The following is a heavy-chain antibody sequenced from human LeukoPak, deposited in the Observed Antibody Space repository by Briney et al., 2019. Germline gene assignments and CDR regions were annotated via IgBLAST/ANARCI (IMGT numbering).Heavy chain of an antibody. V-gene: IGHV4-38-2*01. CDR1: GYSISSGYY. CDR2: IYHSGST. CDR3: ARGRRSPALGYCSSTSCYEGSGARKYNWFDP. Sequence: PSETLSLTCAVSGYSISSGYYWGWIRQPPGKGLEWIGSIYHSGSTYYNPSLKRRVTISVDTSKNQFSLKLSSVTAADTAVYYCARGRRSPALGYCSSTSCYEGSGARKYNWFDPWGQGTLVTVSS. D-gene: IGHD2-2*01. J-gene: IGHJ5*02.